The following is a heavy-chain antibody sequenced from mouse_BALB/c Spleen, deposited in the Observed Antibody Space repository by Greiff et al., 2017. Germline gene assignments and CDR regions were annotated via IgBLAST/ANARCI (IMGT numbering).Heavy chain of an antibody. V-gene: IGHV2-2*02. CDR3: ASPGTPFAY. J-gene: IGHJ3*01. D-gene: IGHD4-1*01. CDR1: GFSLTSYG. Sequence: VQRVESGPGLVQPSQSLSITCTVSGFSLTSYGVHWVRQSPGKGLEWLGVIWSGGSTDYNAAFISRLSISKDNSKSQVFFKMNSLQANDTAIYYCASPGTPFAYWGQGTLVTVSA. CDR2: IWSGGST.